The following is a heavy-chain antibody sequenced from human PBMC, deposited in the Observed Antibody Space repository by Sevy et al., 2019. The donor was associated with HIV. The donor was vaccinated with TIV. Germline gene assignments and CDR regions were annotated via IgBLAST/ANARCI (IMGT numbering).Heavy chain of an antibody. Sequence: GGSLRLSCAASGFIFSNYGMHWVRQAPGKGLEWVAVVSYDGGTKYYTGSVRGRFSISRDNSKNTMYLQMNSLRVEDTAVYYCAKGSKATGSAFDIWGQGTMVTVSS. D-gene: IGHD1-1*01. J-gene: IGHJ3*02. V-gene: IGHV3-30*18. CDR3: AKGSKATGSAFDI. CDR2: VSYDGGTK. CDR1: GFIFSNYG.